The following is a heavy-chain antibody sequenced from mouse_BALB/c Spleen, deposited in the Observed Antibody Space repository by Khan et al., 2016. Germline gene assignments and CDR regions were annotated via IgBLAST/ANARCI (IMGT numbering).Heavy chain of an antibody. V-gene: IGHV1-9*01. Sequence: QVQLQQSGAELMKPGASMKISCKATGYTFSNYWIEWVRQRPGHGLEWIGEILPGSGHTNCNEKFRGKATFTAETSSNTAYMELSSLTSEDSAVYYCARNSGSSWFAYWGQGTLVTVSA. D-gene: IGHD2-1*01. J-gene: IGHJ3*01. CDR1: GYTFSNYW. CDR2: ILPGSGHT. CDR3: ARNSGSSWFAY.